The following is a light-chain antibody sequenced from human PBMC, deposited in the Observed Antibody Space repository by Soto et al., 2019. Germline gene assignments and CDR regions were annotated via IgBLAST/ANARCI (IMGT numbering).Light chain of an antibody. V-gene: IGLV2-14*01. CDR1: SSDVGYYNY. CDR2: EVG. J-gene: IGLJ1*01. CDR3: SSYTTSSILHV. Sequence: ALTQPASVSWSPGQSITISCTGTSSDVGYYNYVSWYQQHPGKAPELLIYEVGYRPSGVSNRFSGSKSGNTASLTISGLQAEDEADYYCSSYTTSSILHVFGTGTKVTVL.